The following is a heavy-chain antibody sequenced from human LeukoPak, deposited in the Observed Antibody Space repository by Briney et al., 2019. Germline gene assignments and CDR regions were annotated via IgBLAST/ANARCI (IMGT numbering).Heavy chain of an antibody. J-gene: IGHJ3*02. CDR1: GFTFSSYA. D-gene: IGHD3-10*01. CDR3: ARLGSGSYDAFDI. CDR2: ISYDGSNK. V-gene: IGHV3-30-3*01. Sequence: GGSLRLSCAASGFTFSSYAMHWVRQAPGKGLEWVAVISYDGSNKYYADSVKGRFTISRDNSKNTLYLQMNSLRAEDTAVYYCARLGSGSYDAFDIWGQGTMVTVSS.